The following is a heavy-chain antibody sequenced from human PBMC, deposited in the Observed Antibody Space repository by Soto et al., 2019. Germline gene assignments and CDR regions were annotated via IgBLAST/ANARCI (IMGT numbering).Heavy chain of an antibody. D-gene: IGHD6-19*01. CDR1: GFTFSRYG. CDR3: ARDREQWLVGYYFDY. Sequence: GGSLRLSCAVSGFTFSRYGMHWVRQAPGRGLEWVAVIWYDGSNIYYADPVKGRFTISRDNSKDTLDLQMDSLRAEDTAVYYCARDREQWLVGYYFDYWGQGTLVAVSS. V-gene: IGHV3-33*01. CDR2: IWYDGSNI. J-gene: IGHJ4*02.